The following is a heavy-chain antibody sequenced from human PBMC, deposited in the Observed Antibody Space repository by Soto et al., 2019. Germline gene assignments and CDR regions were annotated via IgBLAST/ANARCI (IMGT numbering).Heavy chain of an antibody. CDR2: ISGYNGNT. Sequence: QVQVVQSGDEVKKPGASVKVSCKASGYTFTNYGFSWVRQAPGQGLEWMGWISGYNGNTKYAEKFQGRVTMTTDTPTSTAHMELRSLRSDDTAVYYFAREGQAPYYYYGMDVWGQGTAVTVSS. J-gene: IGHJ6*02. V-gene: IGHV1-18*01. CDR1: GYTFTNYG. CDR3: AREGQAPYYYYGMDV.